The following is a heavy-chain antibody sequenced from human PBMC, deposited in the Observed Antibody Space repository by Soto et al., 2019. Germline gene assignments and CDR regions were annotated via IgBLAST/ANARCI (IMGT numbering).Heavy chain of an antibody. CDR2: LYDNENDRN. Sequence: QLQLQESGPGLVRPSETLSLTCTVSGGSIKGTGYFWAWIRQSPGKGLEWIASLYDNENDRNYYNPSLKSRVTISADTSKNQLSLRLTLVTAADTAVYFCARHGTFWGDTPSWVDPWGQGTLVTVSS. CDR1: GGSIKGTGYF. D-gene: IGHD2-21*01. CDR3: ARHGTFWGDTPSWVDP. V-gene: IGHV4-39*01. J-gene: IGHJ5*02.